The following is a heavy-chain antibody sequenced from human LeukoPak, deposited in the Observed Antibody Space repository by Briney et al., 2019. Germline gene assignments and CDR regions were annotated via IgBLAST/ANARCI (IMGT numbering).Heavy chain of an antibody. CDR2: IYSGGST. J-gene: IGHJ4*02. CDR3: ARDGGIY. V-gene: IGHV3-53*01. D-gene: IGHD3-16*01. CDR1: GFTFSSYA. Sequence: GGSLRLSCAASGFTFSSYAMSWVRQAPGKGLEWVSVIYSGGSTYYADSVKGRFTISRDNSKNTLYLQMNSLRAEDTAVYYCARDGGIYWGQGTLVTVSS.